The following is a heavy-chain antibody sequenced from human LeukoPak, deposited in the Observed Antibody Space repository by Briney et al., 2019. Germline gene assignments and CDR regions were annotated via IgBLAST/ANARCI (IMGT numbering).Heavy chain of an antibody. Sequence: GGSLRLSCAASGFTFCDYYMSWIRQAPGKGLEWVSYISSSSDYTNYADSVKGRFTISRDNAKNSLYLQMNSLRAEDTAVYYCAREYSGIFDYWGQGTLVTVSS. D-gene: IGHD1-26*01. CDR3: AREYSGIFDY. CDR1: GFTFCDYY. V-gene: IGHV3-11*05. CDR2: ISSSSDYT. J-gene: IGHJ4*02.